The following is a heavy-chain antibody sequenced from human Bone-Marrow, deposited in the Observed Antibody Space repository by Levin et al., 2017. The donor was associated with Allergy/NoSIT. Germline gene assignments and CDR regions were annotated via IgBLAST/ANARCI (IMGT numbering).Heavy chain of an antibody. J-gene: IGHJ4*02. CDR1: GFSLTTGRVG. V-gene: IGHV2-5*02. CDR3: ARRRPNSYDYEFDY. D-gene: IGHD3-16*01. Sequence: SGPTLVKPTQTLTLTCNFSGFSLTTGRVGVGWIRQPPGKALEWLALLYWDDDTRYNPSLKSRLTITGDASKTQVVLTMTNMDPVDTATYYCARRRPNSYDYEFDYWGQGVLVTVSS. CDR2: LYWDDDT.